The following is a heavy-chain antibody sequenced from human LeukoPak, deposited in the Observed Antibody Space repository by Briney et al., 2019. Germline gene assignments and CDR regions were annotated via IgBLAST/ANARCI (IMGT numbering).Heavy chain of an antibody. CDR3: ARHSRGYGGNYGYGMDV. CDR1: GGSITSYY. Sequence: PSETLSHTCTVSGGSITSYYTSWIHQPPGKGLEWIGYISYSGSTNYNPSLKSRVTISVDTSKNQFSLKLSSVTAADTAVYYCARHSRGYGGNYGYGMDVWGQGTTVTVSS. CDR2: ISYSGST. J-gene: IGHJ6*02. V-gene: IGHV4-59*08. D-gene: IGHD4-23*01.